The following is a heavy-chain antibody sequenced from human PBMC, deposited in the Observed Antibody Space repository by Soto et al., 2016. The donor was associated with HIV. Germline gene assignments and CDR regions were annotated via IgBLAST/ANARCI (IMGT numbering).Heavy chain of an antibody. CDR3: AKWAYCSGGTCSEASPLDY. CDR2: ISAGGGST. CDR1: GLTFSNYA. Sequence: EVHLLESGGGLVQSGGPLRLSCAVSGLTFSNYAMNWVRQAPGKGLEWVSGISAGGGSTYYADLVKGRFTISRDNFKNTLYLQMNSLRAEDTAVYYCAKWAYCSGGTCSEASPLDYWGQGTLVTVSS. V-gene: IGHV3-23*01. D-gene: IGHD2-15*01. J-gene: IGHJ4*02.